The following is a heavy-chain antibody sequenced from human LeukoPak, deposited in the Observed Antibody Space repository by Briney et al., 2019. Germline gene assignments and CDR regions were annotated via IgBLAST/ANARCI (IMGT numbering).Heavy chain of an antibody. CDR3: ARDDSSGLDYFDY. D-gene: IGHD3-22*01. CDR2: ISSSSSYI. CDR1: GFTFSSYS. Sequence: GGSLRLSCAASGFTFSSYSMNWVRQAPGKGLEWVSSISSSSSYIYYADSVKGRFTISRDNAKNSLYLQMNSLRAEDTAVYYCARDDSSGLDYFDYWGQGTLVTVSS. V-gene: IGHV3-21*01. J-gene: IGHJ4*02.